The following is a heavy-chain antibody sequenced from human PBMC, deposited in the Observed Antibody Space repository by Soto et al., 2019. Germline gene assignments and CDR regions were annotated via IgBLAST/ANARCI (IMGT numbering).Heavy chain of an antibody. CDR2: INAGNGNT. D-gene: IGHD2-2*01. CDR3: ARSWVVPATHNWFDP. CDR1: GYTFTSYA. J-gene: IGHJ5*02. Sequence: ASVKVSCKASGYTFTSYAMHWVRQAPGQRLEWMGWINAGNGNTKYSQKFQGRVTITRDTSASTAYMELSSLRSEDTAVYYCARSWVVPATHNWFDPWGPGTLVNVSS. V-gene: IGHV1-3*01.